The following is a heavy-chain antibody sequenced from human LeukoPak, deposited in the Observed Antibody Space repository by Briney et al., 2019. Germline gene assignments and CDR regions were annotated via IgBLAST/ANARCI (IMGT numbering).Heavy chain of an antibody. V-gene: IGHV3-30*02. D-gene: IGHD2-15*01. J-gene: IGHJ4*02. Sequence: PGGSLRLSCAASGFTFSSYGLHWVRQAPGKGLEWVAFIRYDGSNKYYADSVKGRFTISRDNSKNSLYLQMNSLRAEDTAVYYCARDEDASVVVVAATPFDYWGQGTLVTVSS. CDR3: ARDEDASVVVVAATPFDY. CDR1: GFTFSSYG. CDR2: IRYDGSNK.